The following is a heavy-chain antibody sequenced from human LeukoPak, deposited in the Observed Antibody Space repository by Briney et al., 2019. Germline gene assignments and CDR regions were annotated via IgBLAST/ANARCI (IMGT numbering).Heavy chain of an antibody. D-gene: IGHD3-3*01. CDR1: GFTFSSYE. CDR2: ISSSSSTI. Sequence: PGGSLRLSCAASGFTFSSYEMNWVRQAPGKGLEWVSYISSSSSTIHYADSVKGRFTISRDNAKNSLYLQMNSLRAEDTAVYYCARDFLEDGYWGQGTLVTVSS. V-gene: IGHV3-48*01. CDR3: ARDFLEDGY. J-gene: IGHJ4*02.